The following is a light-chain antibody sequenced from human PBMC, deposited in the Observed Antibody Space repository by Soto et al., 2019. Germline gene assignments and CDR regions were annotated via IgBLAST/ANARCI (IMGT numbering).Light chain of an antibody. CDR2: EVS. CDR1: SSDVGGYKY. V-gene: IGLV2-8*01. Sequence: QSALTQPPSASGSPGQSVTISCTGTSSDVGGYKYVSWYQQHPGKAPELMIYEVSKRPSGVPDRFSGSKSGNTASLTVSGLQAEDEADYYCSSYAGRNNFVSGTGTKVTVL. J-gene: IGLJ1*01. CDR3: SSYAGRNNFV.